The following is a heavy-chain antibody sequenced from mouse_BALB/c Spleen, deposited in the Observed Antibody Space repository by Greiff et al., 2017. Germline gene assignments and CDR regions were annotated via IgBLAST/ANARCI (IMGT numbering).Heavy chain of an antibody. D-gene: IGHD1-1*01. CDR3: ARSGTVSYAMDY. J-gene: IGHJ4*01. CDR1: GFTFSSFG. Sequence: EVQLQESGPGLVQPGGSRKLSCAASGFTFSSFGMHWVRQPPEKGLEWVAYISSCSSTTYYADTVKGRFTISRDNPKNTLFLQMTSLRSEDTAMYYCARSGTVSYAMDYWGQGTSVTVSA. V-gene: IGHV5-17*02. CDR2: ISSCSSTT.